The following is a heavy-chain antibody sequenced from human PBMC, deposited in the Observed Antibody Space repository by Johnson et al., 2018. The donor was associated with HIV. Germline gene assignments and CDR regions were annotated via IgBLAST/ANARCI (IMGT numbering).Heavy chain of an antibody. Sequence: VQLVESGGGVVQPGRSLRLSCAASGFTFSSYAMHWVRQAPGKGLEWVAVISYDGGNKYYADSVTGRFTISRDNSKNTLYLQLNSLRAEDTAVYYCARDPYGSGPYVAFDIWGQGTMVTVSS. J-gene: IGHJ3*02. CDR2: ISYDGGNK. CDR3: ARDPYGSGPYVAFDI. CDR1: GFTFSSYA. D-gene: IGHD3-10*01. V-gene: IGHV3-30*04.